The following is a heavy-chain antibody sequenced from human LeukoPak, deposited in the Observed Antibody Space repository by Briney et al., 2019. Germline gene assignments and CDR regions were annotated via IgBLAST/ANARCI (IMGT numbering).Heavy chain of an antibody. CDR2: IYYSGST. Sequence: SETLSLTCTVSGGSISSYYWGWIRQPPGKGLEWIGSIYYSGSTYYNPSPKSRVTISVDTSKNQFSLELSSVTAADTAVYYCASGRITMISWGQGTLVTVSS. J-gene: IGHJ5*02. CDR3: ASGRITMIS. D-gene: IGHD3-22*01. CDR1: GGSISSYY. V-gene: IGHV4-39*07.